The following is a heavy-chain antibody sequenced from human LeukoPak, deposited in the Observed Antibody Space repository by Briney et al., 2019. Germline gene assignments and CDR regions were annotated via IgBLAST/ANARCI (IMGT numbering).Heavy chain of an antibody. Sequence: SETLSLTCSVSGGSISSFYWNWIRQPPGKGLEWIGYIYDSGSTKYNPSLKSRVTISLDTSKDQFSLKLSSVTAADTAVYYCARGAGSSRKMDVWGKGTTVTVSS. CDR1: GGSISSFY. D-gene: IGHD6-13*01. CDR2: IYDSGST. V-gene: IGHV4-59*01. J-gene: IGHJ6*04. CDR3: ARGAGSSRKMDV.